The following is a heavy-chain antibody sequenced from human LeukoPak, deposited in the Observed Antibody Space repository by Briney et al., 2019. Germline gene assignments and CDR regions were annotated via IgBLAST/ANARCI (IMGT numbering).Heavy chain of an antibody. D-gene: IGHD4-23*01. CDR1: GYTFTGYY. Sequence: ASVKVSCTASGYTFTGYYMHWVRQAPGQGLEWMGWINPNSGGTNYAQKFQGWVTMTRDTSISTAYMELSRLRSDDTAVYYCARARQDYGGNSRPIENWYFDLWGRGTLVTVSS. J-gene: IGHJ2*01. CDR2: INPNSGGT. CDR3: ARARQDYGGNSRPIENWYFDL. V-gene: IGHV1-2*04.